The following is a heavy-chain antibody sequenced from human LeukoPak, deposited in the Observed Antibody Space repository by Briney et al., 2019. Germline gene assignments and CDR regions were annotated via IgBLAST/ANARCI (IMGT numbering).Heavy chain of an antibody. J-gene: IGHJ4*02. CDR2: INRDGGVT. CDR1: GFTYDDYT. Sequence: GGSLRLSCVASGFTYDDYTMHWVRQAPGKGLEWVSLINRDGGVTKYGGSVKGRFAISRDNNKNSLYLQMNSLRPEDTAVYYCTKADYSSGYLPAQWGQGTLVTVSS. V-gene: IGHV3-43*01. CDR3: TKADYSSGYLPAQ. D-gene: IGHD3-22*01.